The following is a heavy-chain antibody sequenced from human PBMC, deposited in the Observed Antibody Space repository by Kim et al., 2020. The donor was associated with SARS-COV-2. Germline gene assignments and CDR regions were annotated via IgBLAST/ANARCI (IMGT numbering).Heavy chain of an antibody. D-gene: IGHD2-15*01. CDR3: ARTSDLAGDFDY. Sequence: GGSLRLSCAASGFTFSSYAMHWVRQAPGKGLEWVAVISYDGSNKYYADSVKGRFTISRDNSKNTLYLQMNSLRAEDTAVYYCARTSDLAGDFDYWGQGTLVTVSS. CDR2: ISYDGSNK. V-gene: IGHV3-30-3*01. J-gene: IGHJ4*02. CDR1: GFTFSSYA.